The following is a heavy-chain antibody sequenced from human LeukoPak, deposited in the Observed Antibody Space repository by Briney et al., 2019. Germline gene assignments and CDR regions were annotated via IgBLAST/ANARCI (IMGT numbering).Heavy chain of an antibody. CDR3: AGVLRGAFDI. V-gene: IGHV3-53*01. CDR1: GFTFSNAW. J-gene: IGHJ3*02. CDR2: IYSGGRT. Sequence: GGSLSLSCAASGFTFSNAWMSWVRQAPGKGLEWISLIYSGGRTDYADSVKGRFTISRDNSKNMVYLQMNSLRGDDTAVYYCAGVLRGAFDIWGQGKMVAVSS.